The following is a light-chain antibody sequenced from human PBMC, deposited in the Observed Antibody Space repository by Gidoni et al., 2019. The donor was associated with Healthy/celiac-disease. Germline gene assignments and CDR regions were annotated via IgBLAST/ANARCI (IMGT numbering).Light chain of an antibody. CDR3: QQYGSSTYT. J-gene: IGKJ2*01. Sequence: EIVLTQSPGTLSLSPGERATLSCRASQSVSSSYLAWYQQKPGQAPRLLIYGASSRATGIPDRFSGSGSGTEFTLTISRLEPEDFAVYYWQQYGSSTYTFGQGTKLEIK. CDR1: QSVSSSY. CDR2: GAS. V-gene: IGKV3-20*01.